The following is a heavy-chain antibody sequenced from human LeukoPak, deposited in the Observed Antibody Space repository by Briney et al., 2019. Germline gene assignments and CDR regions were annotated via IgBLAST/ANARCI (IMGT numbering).Heavy chain of an antibody. CDR3: AREERWLQFRGYFDY. CDR2: IYDSGST. D-gene: IGHD5-24*01. V-gene: IGHV4-59*01. J-gene: IGHJ4*02. Sequence: SETLSLTCTVSGGSINSYTWHWIRQPPGKGLEWIGYIYDSGSTSYNPSLKSRVTISVDTSKKQFSLRVRSVTAADTAPYYCAREERWLQFRGYFDYWGQGTPVTVSS. CDR1: GGSINSYT.